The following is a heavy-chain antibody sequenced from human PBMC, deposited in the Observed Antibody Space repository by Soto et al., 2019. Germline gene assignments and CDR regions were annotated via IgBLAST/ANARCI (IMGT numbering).Heavy chain of an antibody. CDR1: GGSFSGYY. V-gene: IGHV4-34*01. CDR2: INHSGST. J-gene: IGHJ5*02. Sequence: SETLSLTCAVYGGSFSGYYWSWIRQPPGKGLEWIGEINHSGSTNYNPSLKSRVTISVDTSKNQFSLKLSSVTAADTAVYYCANTRGGTYDFWSGYYSGGWFDPWGQGTLVTVSS. D-gene: IGHD3-3*01. CDR3: ANTRGGTYDFWSGYYSGGWFDP.